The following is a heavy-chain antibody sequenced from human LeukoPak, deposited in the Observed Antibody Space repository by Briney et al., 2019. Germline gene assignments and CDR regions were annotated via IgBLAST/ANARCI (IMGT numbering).Heavy chain of an antibody. CDR3: ARAPYGSGFDY. Sequence: SSETLSLTCTASGGSISSYYWSWIRQPPGKGLEWIGYIYYSGSTNYNPSLKSRVTISVDTSKNQFSLKLSSVTAADTAVYYCARAPYGSGFDYWGQGTLVTVSS. V-gene: IGHV4-59*01. CDR2: IYYSGST. J-gene: IGHJ4*02. CDR1: GGSISSYY. D-gene: IGHD3-10*01.